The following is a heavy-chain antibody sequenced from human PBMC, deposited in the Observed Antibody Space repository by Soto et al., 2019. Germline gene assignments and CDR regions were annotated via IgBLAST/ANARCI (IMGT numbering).Heavy chain of an antibody. D-gene: IGHD2-15*01. CDR2: IIPILGIA. CDR3: ASQCCSGGSCPPITRDY. CDR1: GGTFSSYT. V-gene: IGHV1-69*02. Sequence: QVQLVQSGAEVKKPGSSVKVSCKASGGTFSSYTISWVRQAPGQGLEWMGRIIPILGIANYAQKFQGRVTITADKSTSTAYMELSRLRAEDTAVYYCASQCCSGGSCPPITRDYWGQGTLVTVSS. J-gene: IGHJ4*02.